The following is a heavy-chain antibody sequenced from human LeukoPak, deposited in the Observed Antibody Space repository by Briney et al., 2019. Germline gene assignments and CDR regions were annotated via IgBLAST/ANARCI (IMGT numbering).Heavy chain of an antibody. D-gene: IGHD2-15*01. CDR2: ISYDGSNK. CDR1: GFTFSSYG. Sequence: PGGSLRLSCAASGFTFSSYGMHWVRQAPGKGLEWVAVISYDGSNKYYADSVKGRFTISRDNSKNTLYLQMNSLRAEDTAVYYCARARGSPGTAVGGNFDYWGQGTLVTVSS. J-gene: IGHJ4*02. CDR3: ARARGSPGTAVGGNFDY. V-gene: IGHV3-30*03.